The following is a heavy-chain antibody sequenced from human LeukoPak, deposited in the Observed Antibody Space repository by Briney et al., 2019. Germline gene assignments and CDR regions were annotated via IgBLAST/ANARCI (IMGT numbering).Heavy chain of an antibody. CDR1: GFTVSSNY. Sequence: GGSLRLSCAASGFTVSSNYMSWVRQAPGQGLEWFSVIYSGGSTYYADSVKGRFTISRDNSKNTLYLQMNSLRAEDTAVYYCARGVGSGSRLRAGDYWGQGTLVTVSS. CDR2: IYSGGST. CDR3: ARGVGSGSRLRAGDY. V-gene: IGHV3-53*01. D-gene: IGHD1-26*01. J-gene: IGHJ4*02.